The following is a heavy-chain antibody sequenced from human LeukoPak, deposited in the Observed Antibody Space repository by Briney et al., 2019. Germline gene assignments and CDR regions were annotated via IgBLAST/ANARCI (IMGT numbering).Heavy chain of an antibody. J-gene: IGHJ5*02. CDR1: GFTCSSYG. Sequence: GGSLRLSCAASGFTCSSYGMHWVRQAPGKGLEWVAVIWCDGSNKYYADSVKGRFTLSRDNSKNTLYLQMNSLRAEDTAVYYCARNLRPITMVRGVIIPVFDPWGQGTLVTVSS. CDR3: ARNLRPITMVRGVIIPVFDP. V-gene: IGHV3-33*01. CDR2: IWCDGSNK. D-gene: IGHD3-10*01.